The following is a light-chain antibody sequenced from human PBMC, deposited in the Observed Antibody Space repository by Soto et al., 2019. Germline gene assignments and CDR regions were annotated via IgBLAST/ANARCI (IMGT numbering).Light chain of an antibody. CDR2: DDS. CDR3: QVWESSSDHYV. V-gene: IGLV3-21*02. CDR1: NIGSKS. Sequence: SYELTQPPSVSVAPGQTAGITCRGNNIGSKSVQWYQQKPGQAPVLVVYDDSDRPSGIPERFSGSNSGNTATLTISRVEAWDEADYYCQVWESSSDHYVFGTGTKLTVL. J-gene: IGLJ1*01.